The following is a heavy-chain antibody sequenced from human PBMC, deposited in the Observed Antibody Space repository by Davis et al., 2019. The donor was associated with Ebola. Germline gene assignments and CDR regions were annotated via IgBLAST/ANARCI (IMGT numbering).Heavy chain of an antibody. D-gene: IGHD3-3*01. Sequence: PSETLSLTCTVSGDSVSSGRYYWTWVRQSPGKRLEWIGYIYYLGSTKYNPSLKSRVPISEDTSKNQFSLTLRSVTAADTAVYYCARAGYDSWRHYMDVWGKGTLVTVSS. CDR3: ARAGYDSWRHYMDV. J-gene: IGHJ6*03. V-gene: IGHV4-61*01. CDR1: GDSVSSGRYY. CDR2: IYYLGST.